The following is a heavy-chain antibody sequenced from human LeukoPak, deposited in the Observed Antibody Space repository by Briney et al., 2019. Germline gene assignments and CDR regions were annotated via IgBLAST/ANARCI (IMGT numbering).Heavy chain of an antibody. V-gene: IGHV3-23*01. J-gene: IGHJ6*02. Sequence: GGSLRLSCAASGFTFSSYAMSWVRQAPGKGLEWVSGISGSGGSTYYADSVKGRFTISRDNSKNTPYLQMNSLRAEDTAVYYCAKGGGYSYGPGYGMDVWGQGTTVTVSS. CDR2: ISGSGGST. CDR3: AKGGGYSYGPGYGMDV. CDR1: GFTFSSYA. D-gene: IGHD5-18*01.